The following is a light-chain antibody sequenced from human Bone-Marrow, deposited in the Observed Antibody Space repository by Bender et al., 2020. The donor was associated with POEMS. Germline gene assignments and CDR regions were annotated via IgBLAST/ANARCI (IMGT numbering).Light chain of an antibody. CDR1: SNFGNNA. Sequence: SNFGNNAANWYQHVPGTAPNLLIYSNNQRPSGVPDRFSASTSGTSASLAISGLHSDDEADYYCSSWDDSLNGWVFGGGTKLTVL. J-gene: IGLJ3*02. CDR3: SSWDDSLNGWV. CDR2: SNN. V-gene: IGLV1-44*01.